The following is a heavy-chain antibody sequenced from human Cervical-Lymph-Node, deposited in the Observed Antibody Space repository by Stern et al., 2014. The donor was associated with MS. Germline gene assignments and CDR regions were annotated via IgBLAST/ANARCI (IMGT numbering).Heavy chain of an antibody. CDR1: GFTFSSYS. CDR3: ARDGSDTAMVTLDY. Sequence: MQLVESGGGLVKPGGSLRLCCAASGFTFSSYSMNWVRQAPGKGLEWFSSISSSISYIYYADSVKGRFTISRDNAKNSLYLQMNSLRAEDTAVYYCARDGSDTAMVTLDYWGQGTLVTVSS. V-gene: IGHV3-21*01. CDR2: ISSSISYI. D-gene: IGHD5-18*01. J-gene: IGHJ4*02.